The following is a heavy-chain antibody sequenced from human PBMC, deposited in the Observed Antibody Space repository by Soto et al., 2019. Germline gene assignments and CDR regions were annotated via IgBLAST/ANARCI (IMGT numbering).Heavy chain of an antibody. CDR3: ARAIAARPSLSDY. V-gene: IGHV3-30-3*01. CDR2: ISYDGSNK. J-gene: IGHJ4*02. CDR1: GFTFSTYA. D-gene: IGHD6-6*01. Sequence: PGGSLRLSCAASGFTFSTYAMSWVRQAPGKGLEWVAVISYDGSNKYYADSVKGRFTISRDNSKNTLYLQMNSLRAEDTAVYYCARAIAARPSLSDYWGQGTLVTSPQ.